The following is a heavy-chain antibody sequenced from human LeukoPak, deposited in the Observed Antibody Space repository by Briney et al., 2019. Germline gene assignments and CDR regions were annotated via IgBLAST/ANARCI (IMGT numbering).Heavy chain of an antibody. V-gene: IGHV4-38-2*02. CDR1: GFSISSGHY. J-gene: IGHJ4*02. Sequence: SETLSLTCTVSGFSISSGHYWGWVRPPPGAGLEWIGSVYQSGTTYYNPSLKSRVTTSVDMSKNQFSLRLRPVTAADTDVYYCARIFIRNGYSSYFDCWGQGTLVTVSS. D-gene: IGHD5-18*01. CDR2: VYQSGTT. CDR3: ARIFIRNGYSSYFDC.